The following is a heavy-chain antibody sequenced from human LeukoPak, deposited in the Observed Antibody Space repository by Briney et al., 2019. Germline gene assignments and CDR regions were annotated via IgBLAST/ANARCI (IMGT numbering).Heavy chain of an antibody. CDR1: GFVFTNYW. D-gene: IGHD6-13*01. V-gene: IGHV3-7*03. J-gene: IGHJ4*02. CDR2: INQDGSEK. Sequence: GGPLRLSCAASGFVFTNYWMSWIRQAPGKGLEWVANINQDGSEKHYVDSVKGRFTVSRDNARNSLFLQMNSLRAEDTSVYYCARDYRSSWYVRGQGTLVTVSS. CDR3: ARDYRSSWYV.